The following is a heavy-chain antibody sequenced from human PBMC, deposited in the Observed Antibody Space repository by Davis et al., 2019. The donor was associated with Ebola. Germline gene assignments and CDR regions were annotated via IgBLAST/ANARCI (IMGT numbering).Heavy chain of an antibody. D-gene: IGHD4-11*01. CDR3: ARGGETVTGTASHGMDV. V-gene: IGHV3-9*01. CDR1: GFTFDDYA. J-gene: IGHJ6*02. CDR2: ISWNSGSI. Sequence: GGSLRLSCAASGFTFDDYAMHWVRQAPGKGLEWVSGISWNSGSIGYADSVKGRFTISRDNAKNSLYLQMNSLTAEDTAVYYCARGGETVTGTASHGMDVWGQGTTVTVSS.